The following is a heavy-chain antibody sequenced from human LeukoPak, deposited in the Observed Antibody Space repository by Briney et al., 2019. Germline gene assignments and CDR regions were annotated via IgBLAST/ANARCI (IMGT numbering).Heavy chain of an antibody. CDR3: AKDTPLLGSSLNAFDI. Sequence: GGSLRLSCAASGLTFSSYGMHWVRQAPCKGLEWVAFIRYDGSNKYYADSVKGRFTISRDNSKNTLYLQMNSLRAEDTAVYYCAKDTPLLGSSLNAFDIWGQGTMVTVSS. CDR1: GLTFSSYG. J-gene: IGHJ3*02. D-gene: IGHD6-6*01. V-gene: IGHV3-30*02. CDR2: IRYDGSNK.